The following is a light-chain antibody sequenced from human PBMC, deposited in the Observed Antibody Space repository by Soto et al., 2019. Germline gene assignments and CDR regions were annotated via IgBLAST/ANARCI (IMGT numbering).Light chain of an antibody. CDR2: GAS. CDR3: QQYSNWPRT. CDR1: QSVSSN. J-gene: IGKJ2*01. V-gene: IGKV3-15*01. Sequence: EIVMTQSPATLSVSPGERATLSCRASQSVSSNLAWYQQKPGPATRLLIYGASTRATGIPASSSGSGSGTKFTLIISSQQSEDFAVYYCQQYSNWPRTFGQGTKLEIK.